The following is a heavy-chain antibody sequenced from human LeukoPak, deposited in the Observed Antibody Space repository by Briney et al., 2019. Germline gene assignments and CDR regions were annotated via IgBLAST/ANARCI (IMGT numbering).Heavy chain of an antibody. J-gene: IGHJ4*02. CDR3: ARRAYSSGYYYFDY. CDR2: IYYSRST. V-gene: IGHV4-59*01. D-gene: IGHD3-22*01. CDR1: GGSITSYY. Sequence: SETLSLTCTVSGGSITSYYWSWIRQPPGKGLEWIGYIYYSRSTNYNPSLKSRVTISVDTSKNQFSLKLSSVTAADTAVYYCARRAYSSGYYYFDYWGQGALVTVSS.